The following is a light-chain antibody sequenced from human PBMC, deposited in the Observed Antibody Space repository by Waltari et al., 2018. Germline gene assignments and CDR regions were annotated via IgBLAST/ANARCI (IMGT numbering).Light chain of an antibody. V-gene: IGKV3-11*01. CDR3: QNHERLPAT. CDR2: DAS. Sequence: IVFTQSPSSVSLSPGESATLSCRASQSVSSNLAWYQQKPGQAPRLLIYDASNRATGIPARFSGSGSGTDFSLTISRLEPEDFAVYYCQNHERLPATFGQGTKVEIK. CDR1: QSVSSN. J-gene: IGKJ1*01.